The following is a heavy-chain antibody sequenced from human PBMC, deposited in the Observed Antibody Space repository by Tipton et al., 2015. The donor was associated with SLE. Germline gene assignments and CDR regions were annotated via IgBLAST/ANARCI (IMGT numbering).Heavy chain of an antibody. J-gene: IGHJ4*02. CDR1: GGSFSGYY. CDR2: ISHSGGT. V-gene: IGHV4-34*01. Sequence: TLSLTCAVSGGSFSGYYWTWLRLAPGKGLEWIGDISHSGGTKYNPSLKSRVTISVDTSKNHFSLKLSSVTAADTAVYYCARRPVGSTLDYWGQGTLVTVSS. CDR3: ARRPVGSTLDY. D-gene: IGHD1-26*01.